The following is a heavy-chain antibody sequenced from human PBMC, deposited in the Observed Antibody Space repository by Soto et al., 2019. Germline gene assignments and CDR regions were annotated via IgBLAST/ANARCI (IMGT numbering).Heavy chain of an antibody. CDR3: ARDEDCSSTSCFYGMDV. CDR1: GFTFSSYG. Sequence: QVQLVESGGGVAQPGRSLRLSCAASGFTFSSYGMHWVRQAPGKGLEGVAVIWHDGSNKYYADSVKGRFTISRDNSKNTLYLQMNSLRAEDTAVYYCARDEDCSSTSCFYGMDVWGQGTTVTVSS. J-gene: IGHJ6*02. CDR2: IWHDGSNK. V-gene: IGHV3-33*01. D-gene: IGHD2-2*01.